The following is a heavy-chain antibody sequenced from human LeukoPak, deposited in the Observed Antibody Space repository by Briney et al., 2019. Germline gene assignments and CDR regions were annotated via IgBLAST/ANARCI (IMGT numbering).Heavy chain of an antibody. CDR2: ISSSGSTM. Sequence: GGSLRLSCAASGFTFSSYEINWVRQAPGKGLEWVSYISSSGSTMYYADSVKGRSTISRDNAKNSLYLQMNSLRAEDTAVYYCARGGYYYDSSAYVSLDFWGQGTLVTVSS. D-gene: IGHD3-22*01. V-gene: IGHV3-48*03. J-gene: IGHJ4*02. CDR3: ARGGYYYDSSAYVSLDF. CDR1: GFTFSSYE.